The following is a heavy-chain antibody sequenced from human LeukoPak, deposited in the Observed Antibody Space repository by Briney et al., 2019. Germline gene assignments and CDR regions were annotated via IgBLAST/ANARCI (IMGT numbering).Heavy chain of an antibody. J-gene: IGHJ4*02. V-gene: IGHV4-59*12. CDR1: SGSIDNEH. D-gene: IGHD3-3*01. CDR2: TLYGGSN. CDR3: VSLLFGGAGRGN. Sequence: SETLSLTCSVSSGSIDNEHWCWVRQPPGKGLEWIGHTLYGGSNKFNPSLKSRVTISVDRSKNQFSLTLISVTAAYTAVYYCVSLLFGGAGRGNWGQGSLVTVSS.